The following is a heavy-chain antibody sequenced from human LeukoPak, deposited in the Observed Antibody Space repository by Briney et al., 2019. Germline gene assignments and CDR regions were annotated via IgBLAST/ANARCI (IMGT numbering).Heavy chain of an antibody. D-gene: IGHD2-2*01. Sequence: PSETLTLTCTVSGGSISSYYWSWIRQPPGKGLEWIGYVYHSGSTNSNPSLESRVTISVDTSKNPFSLRLISVTAADTAVYYCARAAQSRTSAVSWFDPWGQGTLVTVSS. J-gene: IGHJ5*02. CDR1: GGSISSYY. CDR3: ARAAQSRTSAVSWFDP. V-gene: IGHV4-59*01. CDR2: VYHSGST.